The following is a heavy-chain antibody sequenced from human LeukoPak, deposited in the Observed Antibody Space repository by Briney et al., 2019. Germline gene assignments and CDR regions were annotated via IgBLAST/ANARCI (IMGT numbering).Heavy chain of an antibody. J-gene: IGHJ3*02. CDR2: IWYDGSNK. Sequence: GGSLRLSCEASGFTFSTYGMHWVRQAPGKGLEWVAVIWYDGSNKNYADSVKGRFTISRDNSKSTLYVQMDSLRTEDTAVYYCAKARGSGFQRGDAFDMWGQGTRVTVSS. CDR1: GFTFSTYG. D-gene: IGHD6-19*01. CDR3: AKARGSGFQRGDAFDM. V-gene: IGHV3-30*02.